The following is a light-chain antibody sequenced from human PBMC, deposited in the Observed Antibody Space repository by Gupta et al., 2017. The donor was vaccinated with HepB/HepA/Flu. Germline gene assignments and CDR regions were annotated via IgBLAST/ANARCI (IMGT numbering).Light chain of an antibody. CDR1: QSISSY. J-gene: IGKJ3*01. V-gene: IGKV1-39*01. Sequence: DIQMTQSPSSLSASVGDRVTITCRASQSISSYLNWYQQKQGKAPKLLIYAASSLQSGVPSRFSGSGDGTDFTLTISSRQPEDFATYYCQQTDSTPIFTFGHGTKVDIK. CDR2: AAS. CDR3: QQTDSTPIFT.